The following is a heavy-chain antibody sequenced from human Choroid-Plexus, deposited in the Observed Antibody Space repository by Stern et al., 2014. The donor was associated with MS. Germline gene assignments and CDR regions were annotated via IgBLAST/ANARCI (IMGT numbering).Heavy chain of an antibody. CDR3: AKDRQYLTYFFDH. J-gene: IGHJ5*02. V-gene: IGHV3-30*18. CDR2: VSYDGSNK. D-gene: IGHD2-8*01. CDR1: GFTFGSCA. Sequence: QVQLVQSGGGVVQPGRPLRLSCAASGFTFGSCAMHWVRQAPGKGLELVAGVSYDGSNKYYADSVKGRFTVSRDNSQNTLYMQMSSLRAEDTAVYYCAKDRQYLTYFFDHWGQGSLVTVSS.